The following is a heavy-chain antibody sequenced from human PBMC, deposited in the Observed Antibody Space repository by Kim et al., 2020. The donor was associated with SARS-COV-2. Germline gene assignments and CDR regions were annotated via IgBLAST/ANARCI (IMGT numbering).Heavy chain of an antibody. CDR3: ARDYYGSGSYYSGFDY. V-gene: IGHV4-59*01. J-gene: IGHJ4*02. D-gene: IGHD3-10*01. Sequence: SLKSRVTISVDTSKNQFSLKLNSVTAADTAVYYCARDYYGSGSYYSGFDYWGQGTLVTVSS.